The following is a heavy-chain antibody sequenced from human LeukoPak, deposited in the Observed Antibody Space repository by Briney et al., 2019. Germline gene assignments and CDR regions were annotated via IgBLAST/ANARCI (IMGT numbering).Heavy chain of an antibody. Sequence: GGSLRLSCAASGFTFSSYWMSWVRQAPGKGLEWVAVVSYDGSNKYYADSVKGRFTISRDNSKNTLYLQMNSLRAEDTAVYYCASKQFEHWGQGTLVTVSS. J-gene: IGHJ1*01. D-gene: IGHD1/OR15-1a*01. CDR1: GFTFSSYW. V-gene: IGHV3-30-3*01. CDR2: VSYDGSNK. CDR3: ASKQFEH.